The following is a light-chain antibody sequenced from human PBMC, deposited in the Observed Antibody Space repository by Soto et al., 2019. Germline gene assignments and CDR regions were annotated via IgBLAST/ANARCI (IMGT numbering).Light chain of an antibody. CDR1: QSVSSSY. CDR2: GAS. CDR3: QEYGNSPLT. J-gene: IGKJ4*01. Sequence: IVLTQSPGTLSLSPGERVTLSCRASQSVSSSYLGWYQQKPGQAPRLLIYGASNRATGIPDRFSGSGSGTDFTLTISRLEPEDFAVYYCQEYGNSPLTFGGGTKVDI. V-gene: IGKV3-20*01.